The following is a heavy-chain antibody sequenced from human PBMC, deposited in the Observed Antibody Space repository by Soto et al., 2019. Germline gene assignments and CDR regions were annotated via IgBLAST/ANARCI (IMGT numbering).Heavy chain of an antibody. J-gene: IGHJ4*02. CDR1: GFTFSSYA. V-gene: IGHV3-23*01. D-gene: IGHD5-12*01. Sequence: EVQQLESGGGLVQPGGSLRLSCAASGFTFSSYAMSWVRQAPGKGLEWVSAISGSGGSTYYADSVKGRFTISRDNSKNTLYLQMNSLRAEDTAVYYCAKDSGYDVALDYWGQGTLVTVYS. CDR2: ISGSGGST. CDR3: AKDSGYDVALDY.